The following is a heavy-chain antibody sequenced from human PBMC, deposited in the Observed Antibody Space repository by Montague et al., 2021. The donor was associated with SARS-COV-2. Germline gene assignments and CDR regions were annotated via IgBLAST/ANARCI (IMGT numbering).Heavy chain of an antibody. V-gene: IGHV2-70*01. D-gene: IGHD4-17*01. CDR2: IDWDEDQ. Sequence: PALVKPTQTLKLTCTFSGFSLNTSGMCVSWIRQPPGKALEWLALIDWDEDQYYSTSLKTRLTISKDTSKNQVVLTMTNMDPIDTATYYCARSYGDYRDSYFDYWGQGTLVTVSS. CDR1: GFSLNTSGMC. CDR3: ARSYGDYRDSYFDY. J-gene: IGHJ4*02.